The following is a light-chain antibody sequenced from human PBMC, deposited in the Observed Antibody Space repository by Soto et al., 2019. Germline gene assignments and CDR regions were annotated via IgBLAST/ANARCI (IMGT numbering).Light chain of an antibody. Sequence: EIVLTQSPGTLSLSPGERATLSCRASQSVSSSCLAWYQQKPGQAPRLLIYGASSRATGIPDRFSGSGSGTDFTLTISRPEPEDFAVYYCQQYGSSPLTFGGGAKVEIK. V-gene: IGKV3-20*01. CDR2: GAS. J-gene: IGKJ4*01. CDR1: QSVSSSC. CDR3: QQYGSSPLT.